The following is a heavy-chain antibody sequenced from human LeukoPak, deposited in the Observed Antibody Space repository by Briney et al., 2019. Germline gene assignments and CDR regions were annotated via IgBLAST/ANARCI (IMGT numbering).Heavy chain of an antibody. CDR3: ARGGNVVVPAAIFDY. CDR2: IIPIFGTA. Sequence: SVKASCKASGGTFSSYAISWVRQAPGQGLEWMGGIIPIFGTANYAQKFQGRVTITADESTSTAYMELSSLRSEDTAVYYCARGGNVVVPAAIFDYWGQGTLVTVSS. V-gene: IGHV1-69*13. D-gene: IGHD2-2*02. CDR1: GGTFSSYA. J-gene: IGHJ4*02.